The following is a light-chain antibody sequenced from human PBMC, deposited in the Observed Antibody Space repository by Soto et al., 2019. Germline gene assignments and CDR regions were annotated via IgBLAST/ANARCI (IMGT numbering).Light chain of an antibody. J-gene: IGKJ4*01. CDR3: QQYDSSPLT. CDR1: QSVSSSY. V-gene: IGKV3-20*01. CDR2: AAS. Sequence: EVVLTQSPGTLSLSPGERATLSCRASQSVSSSYLAWYQQKPGQAPRLLIYAASSRATGIPDRFSGSGSGTDFTLTSSRLEPEDFAVYYCQQYDSSPLTFGGGTKVEIK.